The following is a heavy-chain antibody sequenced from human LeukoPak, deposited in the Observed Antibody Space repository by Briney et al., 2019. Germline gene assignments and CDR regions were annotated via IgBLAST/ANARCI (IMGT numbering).Heavy chain of an antibody. D-gene: IGHD4-11*01. CDR1: GFTFSGSA. J-gene: IGHJ4*02. Sequence: PGGSLRLSCAASGFTFSGSAMHWVRQASGKGLEWVGRIRSKANIYATAYAASVKGRFTISRDNSKNTLYLQMNSLRAEDTAVYYCANTPLYSNYGDYWGQGTLVTVSS. CDR2: IRSKANIYAT. CDR3: ANTPLYSNYGDY. V-gene: IGHV3-73*01.